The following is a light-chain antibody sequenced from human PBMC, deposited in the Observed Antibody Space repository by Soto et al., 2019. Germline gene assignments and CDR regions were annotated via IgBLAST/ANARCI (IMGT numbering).Light chain of an antibody. CDR2: DAS. CDR3: QQYTSYTWT. J-gene: IGKJ2*02. V-gene: IGKV1-5*01. Sequence: DIQMTQSPSTLSASVGDRVTITCRASQSISSWLDWYQQKPGKAPKLLIYDASSLESGVPSRFSGSGSGTEFTLTISSLQPDDFATYYCQQYTSYTWTFGQGIKLEIK. CDR1: QSISSW.